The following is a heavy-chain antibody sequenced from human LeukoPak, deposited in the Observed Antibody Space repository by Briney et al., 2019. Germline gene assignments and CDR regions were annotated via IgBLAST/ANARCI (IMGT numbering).Heavy chain of an antibody. Sequence: GGSLRLSCAASGFTFSSYWMSWVRQAPGKGLEWVANIKQDGSEKYYVDSVKGRFTISRDNAKNSLYLQMNSLRAEDTAVYYCAREGCSGGSCYSSWSYYYYYGMDVWGQGTTVTVSS. J-gene: IGHJ6*02. CDR3: AREGCSGGSCYSSWSYYYYYGMDV. V-gene: IGHV3-7*01. D-gene: IGHD2-15*01. CDR2: IKQDGSEK. CDR1: GFTFSSYW.